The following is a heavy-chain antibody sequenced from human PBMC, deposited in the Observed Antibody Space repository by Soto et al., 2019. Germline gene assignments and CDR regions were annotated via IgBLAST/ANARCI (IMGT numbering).Heavy chain of an antibody. J-gene: IGHJ3*02. CDR2: IWYDGTSI. CDR1: GFTFSTYG. V-gene: IGHV3-33*01. Sequence: QVQLVESGGGVVQPGRSLRLSCAASGFTFSTYGMHWVRQAPGKGLEWVAVIWYDGTSIFYGDFVKGRFTISRDNSNNTLYLQLNSLRPDDTAVYYSARTPLTSDAFDIWGQGTRVTVSS. CDR3: ARTPLTSDAFDI. D-gene: IGHD3-16*01.